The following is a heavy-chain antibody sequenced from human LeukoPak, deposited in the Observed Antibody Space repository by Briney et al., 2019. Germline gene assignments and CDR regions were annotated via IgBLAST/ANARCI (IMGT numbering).Heavy chain of an antibody. CDR3: ARETGGDHGGYYFDY. Sequence: SETLSLTCAVYGGSFRGYYWSWIRQPTRKGLEWIGEINHSGSTNYNPSLKSRVTISVDTSKNQFSLKLSSVTAADAAVYYCARETGGDHGGYYFDYWGQGTLVTVSS. CDR2: INHSGST. D-gene: IGHD4-23*01. J-gene: IGHJ4*02. V-gene: IGHV4-34*01. CDR1: GGSFRGYY.